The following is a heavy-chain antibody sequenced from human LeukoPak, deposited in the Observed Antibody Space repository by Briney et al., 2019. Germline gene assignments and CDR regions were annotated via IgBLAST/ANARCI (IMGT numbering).Heavy chain of an antibody. CDR3: ARGGYRYCSSTSCYMGSYYYYGMDV. V-gene: IGHV4-34*01. CDR2: INHSGST. CDR1: GGSFSGYY. J-gene: IGHJ6*02. Sequence: EPSETLSLTCAVYGGSFSGYYWSWIRQPPGKGLEWMGEINHSGSTNYNPSLKSRVTISVDTSKNQFSLKLSSVTAADTAVYYCARGGYRYCSSTSCYMGSYYYYGMDVWGQGTTVTVSS. D-gene: IGHD2-2*02.